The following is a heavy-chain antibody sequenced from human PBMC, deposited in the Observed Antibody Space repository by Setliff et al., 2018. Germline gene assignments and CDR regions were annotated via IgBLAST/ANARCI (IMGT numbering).Heavy chain of an antibody. V-gene: IGHV3-7*01. Sequence: GGSLRLSCAASGFTCSSYWMSWVRQAPGKGLEWVANIKQDGSEKYYVDSVKGRFTISRDNAKNSLYLQMNSLRAEDTALYYCARGTGTLDYWGQGTLVTVSS. CDR1: GFTCSSYW. J-gene: IGHJ4*02. CDR2: IKQDGSEK. D-gene: IGHD1-1*01. CDR3: ARGTGTLDY.